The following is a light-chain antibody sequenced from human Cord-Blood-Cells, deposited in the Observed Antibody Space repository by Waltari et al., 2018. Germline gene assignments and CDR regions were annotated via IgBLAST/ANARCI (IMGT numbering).Light chain of an antibody. Sequence: ELVMTQSPAPLSVSPGERATPSCRTSQRVSSNLAWYQQKTGQAPRLLIYGASTRATGIPARGSGSGSVTEFTLTISSLQSEDFAVYYCQQYNNWWTFGQGTKVEI. CDR2: GAS. CDR1: QRVSSN. V-gene: IGKV3-15*01. J-gene: IGKJ1*01. CDR3: QQYNNWWT.